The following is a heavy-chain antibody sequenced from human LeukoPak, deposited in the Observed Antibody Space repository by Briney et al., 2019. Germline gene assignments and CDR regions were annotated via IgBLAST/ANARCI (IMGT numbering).Heavy chain of an antibody. D-gene: IGHD4-17*01. J-gene: IGHJ5*02. CDR1: GYTFSDYY. Sequence: ASVKVSCKASGYTFSDYYMHWVRQAPGQGLEWMGWVHPNSGGTNYAQKFQGRVTMTRDTSISTAYMELTNLGSDDTAVYYCARPNGDYYNWFDPWGQGTLVTVSS. CDR2: VHPNSGGT. CDR3: ARPNGDYYNWFDP. V-gene: IGHV1-2*02.